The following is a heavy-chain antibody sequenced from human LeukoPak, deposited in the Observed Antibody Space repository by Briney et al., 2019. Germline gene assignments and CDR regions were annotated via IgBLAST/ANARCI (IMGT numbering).Heavy chain of an antibody. D-gene: IGHD6-19*01. CDR3: ARVVGRRSSGWYELDC. CDR2: ISAYNGNT. V-gene: IGHV1-18*01. J-gene: IGHJ4*02. Sequence: ASVKVSCKASGYTFTSYGISWVRQAPGQGLEWMGWISAYNGNTNYAQKFQGRVTMTTDTSTSTAYMELGSLRSDDTAVYYCARVVGRRSSGWYELDCWGRGTLVTVSS. CDR1: GYTFTSYG.